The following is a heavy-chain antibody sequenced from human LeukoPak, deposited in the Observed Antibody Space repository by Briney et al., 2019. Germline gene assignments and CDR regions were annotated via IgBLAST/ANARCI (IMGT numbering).Heavy chain of an antibody. J-gene: IGHJ4*02. D-gene: IGHD6-13*01. CDR3: ARVRMYSSSWFPEY. CDR2: IYTSGST. CDR1: GGSFSGHY. Sequence: PSETLSLTCAVYGGSFSGHYWSWIRQPAGKGLEWIGRIYTSGSTNYNPSLKSRVTMSVDTSKNQFSLKLTSVTAADTAVYYCARVRMYSSSWFPEYWGQGALVTVSS. V-gene: IGHV4-59*10.